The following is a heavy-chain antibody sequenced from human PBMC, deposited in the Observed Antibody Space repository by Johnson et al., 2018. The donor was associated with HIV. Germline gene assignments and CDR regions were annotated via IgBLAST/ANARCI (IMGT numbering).Heavy chain of an antibody. Sequence: VQLVESGGGVVQSGRSLRLSCAVSGFTFTDHYMDWVRQAPGKGLEWVGRIRNKANSYTTEYAASVKGRFTILRDDSKNSLYLQMNSLKTEDTAVYYCARGGEKGAFDIWGQGTMVTVSS. CDR2: IRNKANSYTT. J-gene: IGHJ3*02. CDR1: GFTFTDHY. D-gene: IGHD7-27*01. V-gene: IGHV3-72*01. CDR3: ARGGEKGAFDI.